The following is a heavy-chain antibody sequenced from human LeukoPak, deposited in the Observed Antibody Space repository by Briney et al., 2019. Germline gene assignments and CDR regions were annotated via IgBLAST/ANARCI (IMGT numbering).Heavy chain of an antibody. CDR1: GFSASTDH. Sequence: GGSLRLSCAASGFSASTDHMSWVRQAPGKGLEWVSVIYNDGSTYYADTVKGRFTISRDNSKNTVYLQMNSLRAEDTAVYYCAKIVGARGDYWGQGTLVTVSS. V-gene: IGHV3-53*01. D-gene: IGHD1-26*01. J-gene: IGHJ4*02. CDR3: AKIVGARGDY. CDR2: IYNDGST.